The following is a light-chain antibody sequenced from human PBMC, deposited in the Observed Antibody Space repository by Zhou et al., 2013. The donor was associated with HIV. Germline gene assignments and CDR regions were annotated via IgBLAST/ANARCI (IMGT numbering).Light chain of an antibody. V-gene: IGKV3-15*01. Sequence: DIVLTQSPGTLSLSPGERATLSCRATQSVAADYLAWYQQKPGQAPRLLIYDATTRATGIPARFSGSGSETEFTPTISSLQSEDCAVYYCQQYNNWPRTFGQGTKVEIQ. J-gene: IGKJ1*01. CDR1: QSVAAD. CDR2: DAT. CDR3: QQYNNWPRT.